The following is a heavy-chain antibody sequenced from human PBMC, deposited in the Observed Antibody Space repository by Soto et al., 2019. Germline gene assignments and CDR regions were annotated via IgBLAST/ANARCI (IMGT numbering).Heavy chain of an antibody. D-gene: IGHD3-22*01. Sequence: TLSLTCTVSGGSISSGDYYWSWIRQHPGKGLEWVGTIYFSGTTYYNPSLKSRVTISVDTSKNQYSLNLSSVTAADTAVYYCARRDRSGFSYWLDTWGQGTLVTVSS. CDR3: ARRDRSGFSYWLDT. V-gene: IGHV4-31*03. J-gene: IGHJ5*02. CDR1: GGSISSGDYY. CDR2: IYFSGTT.